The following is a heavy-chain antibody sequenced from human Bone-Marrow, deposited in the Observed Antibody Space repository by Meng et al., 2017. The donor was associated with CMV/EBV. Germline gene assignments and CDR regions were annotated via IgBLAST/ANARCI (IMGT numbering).Heavy chain of an antibody. CDR3: ARAGIAAAGIDGLDHYYYYGMDV. CDR1: GFTFTSYY. CDR2: INPSGGST. V-gene: IGHV1-46*01. Sequence: GESLKISCAASGFTFTSYYMHWVRQAPGQGLEWMGIINPSGGSTSYAQKFQGRVTMTRDTSTSTVYMELSRLRSDDTAVYYCARAGIAAAGIDGLDHYYYYGMDVWGQGTTVTVSS. D-gene: IGHD6-13*01. J-gene: IGHJ6*02.